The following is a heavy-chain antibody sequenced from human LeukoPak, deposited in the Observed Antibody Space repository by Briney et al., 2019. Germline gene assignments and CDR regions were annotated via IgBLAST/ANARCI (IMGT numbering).Heavy chain of an antibody. CDR2: ISGSGGST. CDR3: ARGLDGEPYGGHWFDH. V-gene: IGHV3-23*01. Sequence: PGGTLRLSCAASGFTFSSYGMSWVRQAPGKGLEWVSAISGSGGSTYYADSVKGRFTISRDNAKNSLYLQMNSLRAEDTAVYYCARGLDGEPYGGHWFDHWGQGTLVTVSS. D-gene: IGHD4-17*01. J-gene: IGHJ5*02. CDR1: GFTFSSYG.